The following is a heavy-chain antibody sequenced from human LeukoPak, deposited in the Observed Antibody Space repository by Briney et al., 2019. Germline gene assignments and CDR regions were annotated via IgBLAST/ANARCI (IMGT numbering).Heavy chain of an antibody. CDR1: GYTFTGYY. D-gene: IGHD4-23*01. J-gene: IGHJ3*02. V-gene: IGHV1-2*02. CDR2: INPNSGGT. Sequence: GASVKVSCKASGYTFTGYYMHWVRQAPGQGLEWMGCINPNSGGTNYAQKFQGRVTMTRDTSTSTDYMELRSLRSDDTAVYYCAREGHYGGTNAFDIWGQGTMVTVSS. CDR3: AREGHYGGTNAFDI.